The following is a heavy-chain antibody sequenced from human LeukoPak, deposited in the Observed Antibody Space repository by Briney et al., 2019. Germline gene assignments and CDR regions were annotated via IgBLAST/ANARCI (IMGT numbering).Heavy chain of an antibody. D-gene: IGHD1-14*01. V-gene: IGHV3-33*06. Sequence: GGSLRLSCAASGFTFSSYGMHWVRQAPGKGLEWVAVIWYGGSNKYYADSVKGRFTISRDNSKNTLYLQMNSLRAEDTAVYYCAKEYSVRNQFDYWGQGTLVAVSS. J-gene: IGHJ4*02. CDR1: GFTFSSYG. CDR3: AKEYSVRNQFDY. CDR2: IWYGGSNK.